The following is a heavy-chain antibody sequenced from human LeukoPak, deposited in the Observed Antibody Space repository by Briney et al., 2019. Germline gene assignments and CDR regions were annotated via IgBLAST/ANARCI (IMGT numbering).Heavy chain of an antibody. J-gene: IGHJ6*02. CDR1: GYTFTGYY. CDR2: INPNSGGT. CDR3: ARDYDILTGYIFGMDV. D-gene: IGHD3-9*01. Sequence: ASVKVSCKASGYTFTGYYMHWVRQAPGQGLEWMGWINPNSGGTDYAQKFQGRVTMTRDTSISTAYMELSRLRSDDTAVYYCARDYDILTGYIFGMDVWGQGTTVTVSS. V-gene: IGHV1-2*02.